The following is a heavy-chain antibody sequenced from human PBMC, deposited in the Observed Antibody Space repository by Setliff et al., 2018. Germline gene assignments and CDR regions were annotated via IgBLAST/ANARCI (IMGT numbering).Heavy chain of an antibody. CDR3: ARFACSGGSCYLSSSDY. CDR2: ISGSGSTT. Sequence: PGGSLRLSCSASGFTFSSLWMAWVRQAPGKGLEWVSYISGSGSTTYYADSVRGRFTIYRDNAKSSLYLQMNSLRAEDTAVYYCARFACSGGSCYLSSSDYWGQGTLVTVSS. D-gene: IGHD2-15*01. V-gene: IGHV3-48*04. CDR1: GFTFSSLW. J-gene: IGHJ4*02.